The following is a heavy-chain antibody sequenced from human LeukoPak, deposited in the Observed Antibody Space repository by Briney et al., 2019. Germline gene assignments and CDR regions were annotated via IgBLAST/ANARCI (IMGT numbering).Heavy chain of an antibody. Sequence: SETLSLTCTVSGGSISSYYWSWIRQPPGKGLEWIGYIYYSGSTNYNPSLKSRVTISVDTSKNQFSLKLSSVTAADTAVYYCARVGGDYGMDVWGQGTTITVSS. V-gene: IGHV4-59*01. CDR2: IYYSGST. J-gene: IGHJ6*02. D-gene: IGHD3-16*01. CDR1: GGSISSYY. CDR3: ARVGGDYGMDV.